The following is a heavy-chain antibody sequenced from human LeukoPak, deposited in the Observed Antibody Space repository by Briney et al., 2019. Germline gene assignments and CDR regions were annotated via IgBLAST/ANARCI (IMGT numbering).Heavy chain of an antibody. CDR3: ASSYCSGGTCYSTGELDY. J-gene: IGHJ4*02. D-gene: IGHD2-15*01. Sequence: GGSLRLSCAASRFTFSSYNMNWVRQAPGKGLEWVSYISSSSTTIYYADSVKGRFTISRDNAKNSLYLQMNSLRAEDTAVYYCASSYCSGGTCYSTGELDYWGQGTLVTVSS. V-gene: IGHV3-48*01. CDR1: RFTFSSYN. CDR2: ISSSSTTI.